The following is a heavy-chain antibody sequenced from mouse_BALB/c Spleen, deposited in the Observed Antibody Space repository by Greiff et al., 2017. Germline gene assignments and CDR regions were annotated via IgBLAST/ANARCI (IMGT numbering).Heavy chain of an antibody. Sequence: VKLVESGPSLVQPSQSLSITCTVSGFSLTSYGVHWVRQSPGKGLEWLGVIWRGGSTDYNAAFMSRLSITKDNSKSQVFFKMNSLQADDTAIYYCAKNSMITTEFAYWGQGTLVTVSA. CDR3: AKNSMITTEFAY. J-gene: IGHJ3*01. CDR2: IWRGGST. V-gene: IGHV2-5-1*01. CDR1: GFSLTSYG. D-gene: IGHD2-4*01.